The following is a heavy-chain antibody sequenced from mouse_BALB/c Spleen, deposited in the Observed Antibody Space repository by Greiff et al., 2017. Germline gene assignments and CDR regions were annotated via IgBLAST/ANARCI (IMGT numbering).Heavy chain of an antibody. Sequence: QVQLQQSGAELVRPGSSVKISCKASGYAFSSYWMNWVKQRPGQGLEWIGQIYPGDGDTNYNGKFKGKATLTEDKSSSTAYMQLSSLTSEDSAVYFCARGDYGYLDYWGQGTTLTVSS. D-gene: IGHD1-1*01. CDR2: IYPGDGDT. CDR1: GYAFSSYW. J-gene: IGHJ2*01. CDR3: ARGDYGYLDY. V-gene: IGHV1-80*01.